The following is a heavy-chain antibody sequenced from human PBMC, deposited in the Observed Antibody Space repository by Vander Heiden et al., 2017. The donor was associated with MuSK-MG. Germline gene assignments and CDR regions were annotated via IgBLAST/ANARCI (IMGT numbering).Heavy chain of an antibody. J-gene: IGHJ4*02. D-gene: IGHD4-17*01. CDR1: GGSISSYY. Sequence: QVQLQESGPGLVKPSETLSLTCTVSGGSISSYYWSWIRQPPGKGLEWIGYIYYSGSTNYNPSLKSRVTISVDTSKNQFSLKLSSVTAADTAVYYCARARGHGDYLEDYWGQGTLVTGSS. CDR3: ARARGHGDYLEDY. CDR2: IYYSGST. V-gene: IGHV4-59*01.